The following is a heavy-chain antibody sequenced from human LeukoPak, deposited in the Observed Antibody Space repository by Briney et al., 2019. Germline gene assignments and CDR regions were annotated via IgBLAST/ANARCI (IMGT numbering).Heavy chain of an antibody. CDR3: VAVTGRPAGGGVYY. CDR1: GFTVSSNY. V-gene: IGHV3-23*01. CDR2: VSGGGSGT. Sequence: GGSLRLSCAASGFTVSSNYMSWVRQAPGKGLEWVSAVSGGGSGTYYADSVKGRFTISRDNSKNTLYLQMNSLTGEGSAVYYCVAVTGRPAGGGVYYWGQGTLVTVSS. D-gene: IGHD6-19*01. J-gene: IGHJ4*02.